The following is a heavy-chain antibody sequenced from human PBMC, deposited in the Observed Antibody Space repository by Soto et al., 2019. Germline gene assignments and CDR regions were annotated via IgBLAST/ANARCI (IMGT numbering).Heavy chain of an antibody. CDR1: GYTFTSYA. D-gene: IGHD6-13*01. J-gene: IGHJ5*02. V-gene: IGHV1-3*01. Sequence: ASVKVSCKASGYTFTSYAMHWVRQAPGQRLEWMGWINAGNGNTKYSQKFQGRVTITRDASASTAYMELSSLRSEDTAVYDCARSSGWYVWLDPWGQGTLVTVSS. CDR3: ARSSGWYVWLDP. CDR2: INAGNGNT.